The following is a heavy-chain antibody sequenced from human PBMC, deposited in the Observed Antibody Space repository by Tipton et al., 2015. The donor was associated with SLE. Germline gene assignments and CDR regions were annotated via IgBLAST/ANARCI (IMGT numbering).Heavy chain of an antibody. Sequence: TLSLTCTVSGGSVSSGSYYWSWIRQPPGKGLEWIGYIYYSGSTNYNPSLKSRATISVDTSKNQFSLKLSSVTAADTAVYYCARDSSGFDYWGQGTLVTVSS. CDR1: GGSVSSGSYY. D-gene: IGHD6-19*01. V-gene: IGHV4-61*01. CDR2: IYYSGST. CDR3: ARDSSGFDY. J-gene: IGHJ4*02.